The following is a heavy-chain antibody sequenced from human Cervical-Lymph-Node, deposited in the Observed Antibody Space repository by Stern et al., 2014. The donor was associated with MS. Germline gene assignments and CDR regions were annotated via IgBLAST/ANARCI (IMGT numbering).Heavy chain of an antibody. Sequence: VQLVQSGAEVKKPGSSVKVSCKASGGTFSNYATSWGRQAPGQGLEWVGGIGPLFGKPNYAQKFQGRVTITADESTSTAYMDLSSLRSEDTAVYYCASPLTATSVPFGYYGMDVWGQGTTVTVS. V-gene: IGHV1-69*01. CDR2: IGPLFGKP. CDR1: GGTFSNYA. J-gene: IGHJ6*02. D-gene: IGHD4-17*01. CDR3: ASPLTATSVPFGYYGMDV.